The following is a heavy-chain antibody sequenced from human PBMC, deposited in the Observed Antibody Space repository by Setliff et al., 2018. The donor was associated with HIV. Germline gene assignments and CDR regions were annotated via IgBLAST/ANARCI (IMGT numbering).Heavy chain of an antibody. CDR2: MYYSGST. J-gene: IGHJ3*02. V-gene: IGHV4-59*11. CDR1: GGSISSHY. D-gene: IGHD3-3*01. CDR3: ARVYDFWSGKYAFDI. Sequence: SETLSLTCTVSGGSISSHYWSWIRQPPGKGLEWIGYMYYSGSTNYNPSLKSRVSISVDTSKNQFSLKLSSVTAVDTAVYYCARVYDFWSGKYAFDIRGQGT.